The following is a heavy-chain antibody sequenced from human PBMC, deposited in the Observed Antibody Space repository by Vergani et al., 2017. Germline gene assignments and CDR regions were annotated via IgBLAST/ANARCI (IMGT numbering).Heavy chain of an antibody. CDR1: GFSLTELT. Sequence: QVQLVQSGSEVRKPGASVKVSCQVSGFSLTELTIHWVRQAPGKGLEWMGGFDPEHGEVTFAHHIQGRVTMTEDRSTDTAYMELSSLRPEDTALYYCAIMTDYYDSSGYYLDYWGQGTLVTDSS. V-gene: IGHV1-24*01. CDR2: FDPEHGEV. CDR3: AIMTDYYDSSGYYLDY. J-gene: IGHJ4*02. D-gene: IGHD3-22*01.